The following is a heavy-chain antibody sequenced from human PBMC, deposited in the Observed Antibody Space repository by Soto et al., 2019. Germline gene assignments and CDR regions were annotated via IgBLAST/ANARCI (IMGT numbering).Heavy chain of an antibody. CDR2: IYYSGST. Sequence: QVQLQESGPGLVKPSQTLSLTCTVSGGSISSGGYYWSWIRQHPGKGLEWIGYIYYSGSTYYNPSLKSRVTISVDTSKNQFSLKLSSVTAADTAVYYCERSIVVVPAAFDYWGQGTLVTVSS. CDR3: ERSIVVVPAAFDY. J-gene: IGHJ4*02. D-gene: IGHD2-2*01. V-gene: IGHV4-31*03. CDR1: GGSISSGGYY.